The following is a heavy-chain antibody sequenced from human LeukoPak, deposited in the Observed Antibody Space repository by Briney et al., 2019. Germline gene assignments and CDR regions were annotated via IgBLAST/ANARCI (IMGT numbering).Heavy chain of an antibody. CDR1: GGSLSSYY. Sequence: SETLSLTCTVSGGSLSSYYWSWIRQPPGKGLEWIGYIYYSGSTNHNPSLKSRVTISVDTSKNQFSLKLSSVTAVDTAVYYCARVGRGYSSSWYVGYYYYMDVWGKGTTVTVSS. V-gene: IGHV4-59*01. CDR3: ARVGRGYSSSWYVGYYYYMDV. J-gene: IGHJ6*03. D-gene: IGHD6-13*01. CDR2: IYYSGST.